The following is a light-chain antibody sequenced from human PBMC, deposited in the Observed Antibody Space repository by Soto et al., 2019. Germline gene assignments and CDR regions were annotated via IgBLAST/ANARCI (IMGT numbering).Light chain of an antibody. J-gene: IGKJ2*01. Sequence: DIPMTQSPSSLSASVGDRVIITCRASQDIRHDLGWYQQKPGKAPKRLISNASSLLSGVPSRFSGSGSGTEFTLTISSLQPEDFATYYCLQHDSYPRTFGQGTKLEIK. CDR1: QDIRHD. V-gene: IGKV1-17*01. CDR2: NAS. CDR3: LQHDSYPRT.